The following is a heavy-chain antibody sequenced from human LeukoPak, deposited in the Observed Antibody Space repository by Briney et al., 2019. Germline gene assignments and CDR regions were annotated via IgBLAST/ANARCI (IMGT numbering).Heavy chain of an antibody. J-gene: IGHJ6*03. V-gene: IGHV4-4*07. D-gene: IGHD3-9*01. CDR2: IYTSGST. CDR3: ARDKYFDWLLPGTYYYYYMDV. Sequence: SETPSLTCTVSGGSISSYYWSWIRQPAGKGLEWIGRIYTSGSTNYNPSLKSRVTMSVDTSKNQFSLKLSSVTAADTAVYYCARDKYFDWLLPGTYYYYYMDVWGKGTTVTVSS. CDR1: GGSISSYY.